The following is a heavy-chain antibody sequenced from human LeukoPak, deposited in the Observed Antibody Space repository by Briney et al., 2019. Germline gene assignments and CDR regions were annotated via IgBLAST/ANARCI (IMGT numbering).Heavy chain of an antibody. Sequence: GASVKVSCKASGYTFTDYYMHWVRQAPGQGPEWMGRINPNSGTTNYAQKFQGRVTMTRDTSITTGYMELSSLRSDDTALYYCARDHEVEAGTWGAFDIWGQGTLVTVSS. CDR2: INPNSGTT. D-gene: IGHD6-19*01. J-gene: IGHJ3*02. CDR1: GYTFTDYY. CDR3: ARDHEVEAGTWGAFDI. V-gene: IGHV1-2*06.